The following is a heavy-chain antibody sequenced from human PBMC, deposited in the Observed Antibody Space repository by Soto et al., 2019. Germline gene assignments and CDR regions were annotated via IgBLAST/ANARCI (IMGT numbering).Heavy chain of an antibody. J-gene: IGHJ4*02. V-gene: IGHV4-34*01. CDR2: INHSGST. CDR1: GGSFSGYY. CDR3: AIGVYYFDY. Sequence: SETVSLTCAVYGGSFSGYYWSWIRQPPGKGLEWIGEINHSGSTNYNPSLKSRVTISVDTSKNQFSLKLSSVTAADTAVYYCAIGVYYFDYWGQGTLVTVSS.